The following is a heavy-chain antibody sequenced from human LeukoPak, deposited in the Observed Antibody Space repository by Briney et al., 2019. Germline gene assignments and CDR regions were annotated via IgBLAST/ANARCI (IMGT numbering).Heavy chain of an antibody. CDR2: ISSSSSTI. CDR1: GFTFSSYS. V-gene: IGHV3-48*01. Sequence: GGSLRLSCAASGFTFSSYSMNWVRQAPGKGLEWVSYISSSSSTIYYADSVKGRFTISRDNAKNSLYLQMNSLRAEDTAVYYCARGGYCTNGVCYYPNKFDYWGQGTLVTVSS. J-gene: IGHJ4*02. CDR3: ARGGYCTNGVCYYPNKFDY. D-gene: IGHD2-8*01.